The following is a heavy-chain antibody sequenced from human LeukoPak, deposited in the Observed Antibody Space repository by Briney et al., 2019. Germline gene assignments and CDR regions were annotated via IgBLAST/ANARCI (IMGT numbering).Heavy chain of an antibody. D-gene: IGHD4-17*01. CDR1: GFTFTNYW. J-gene: IGHJ4*02. CDR3: ARGLRTFDY. V-gene: IGHV3-7*02. Sequence: PGGSLRLSCAASGFTFTNYWMTWVRQATGKGLEWVANIKQDGSEKYYVDSVKGRFTISRDNAKNSPDLQMNSLRAEDTAVYYCARGLRTFDYWAQGTRVTVSS. CDR2: IKQDGSEK.